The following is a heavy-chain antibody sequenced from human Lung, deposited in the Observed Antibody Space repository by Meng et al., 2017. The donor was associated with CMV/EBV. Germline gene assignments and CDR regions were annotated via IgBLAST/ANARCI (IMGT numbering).Heavy chain of an antibody. CDR3: GTLKYTSGFYGPAY. CDR2: ISTNTENP. J-gene: IGHJ4*02. CDR1: GYTFTRYP. D-gene: IGHD6-19*01. Sequence: VRLVQAGTKLKHPGACVKVSCNASGYTFTRYPMNWGRQAPGQGLEWMGWISTNTENPTYAQGFTGRFVFSVDTSVSTAYLQISSLKAEDTAVYYCGTLKYTSGFYGPAYWGQGALVTVSS. V-gene: IGHV7-4-1*02.